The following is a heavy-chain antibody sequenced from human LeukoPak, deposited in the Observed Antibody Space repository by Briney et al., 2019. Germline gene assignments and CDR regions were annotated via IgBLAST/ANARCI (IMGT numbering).Heavy chain of an antibody. CDR2: ISSDSTNI. V-gene: IGHV3-21*01. CDR3: ARDGSGSGDY. CDR1: GFTFSIYG. J-gene: IGHJ4*02. Sequence: GGSLRLSCAASGFTFSIYGMNWVRQAPGEGLEWVASISSDSTNIYYTDSVKGRFTISRDNAKNSLYLQMNCLILEDTAVYYCARDGSGSGDYWGQGTLVTVSS. D-gene: IGHD2-15*01.